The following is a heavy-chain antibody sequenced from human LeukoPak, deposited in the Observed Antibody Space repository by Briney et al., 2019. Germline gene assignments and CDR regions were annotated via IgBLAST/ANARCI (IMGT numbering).Heavy chain of an antibody. D-gene: IGHD3-10*02. CDR2: ISSIGSTT. CDR1: GFTFSSYE. CDR3: AELGITMIGSV. J-gene: IGHJ6*04. V-gene: IGHV3-48*03. Sequence: AGSLRLSCAPSGFTFSSYEMNCVRQAPGKRLEWDSYISSIGSTTYYADSMKDRFTISTHNAKNSPYRQMNSLIAEDTAVYYCAELGITMIGSVWGKGTTVTISS.